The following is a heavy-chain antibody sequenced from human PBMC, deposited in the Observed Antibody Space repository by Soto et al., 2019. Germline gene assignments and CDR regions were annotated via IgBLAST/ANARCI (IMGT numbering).Heavy chain of an antibody. CDR1: GFIFSSYG. CDR2: IWYDGSNK. Sequence: QVQLVESGGGVVQPGRSLRLSCAASGFIFSSYGMHWVRQAPGKGLEWVAVIWYDGSNKYYADSVKGRFTISRDNSKNTLYLQMNSLRAEDTAVYYCARDRDSSGPKPALDYWGQGTLVTVSS. V-gene: IGHV3-33*01. D-gene: IGHD3-22*01. CDR3: ARDRDSSGPKPALDY. J-gene: IGHJ4*02.